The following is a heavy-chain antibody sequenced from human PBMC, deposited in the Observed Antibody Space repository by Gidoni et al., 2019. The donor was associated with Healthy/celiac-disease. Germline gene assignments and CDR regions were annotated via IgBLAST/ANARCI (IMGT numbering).Heavy chain of an antibody. CDR1: GFTFSSYS. D-gene: IGHD2-21*01. CDR2: ISSSSSTI. Sequence: EVQLVESGGGLVQPGGSLRPSCAASGFTFSSYSMNWVRQAPGKGLEWVSYISSSSSTIYYADSVKGRFTISRDNAKNSLYLQMNSLRDEDTAVYYCAVIVVVIATQTERHYWGQGTLVTVSS. J-gene: IGHJ4*02. CDR3: AVIVVVIATQTERHY. V-gene: IGHV3-48*02.